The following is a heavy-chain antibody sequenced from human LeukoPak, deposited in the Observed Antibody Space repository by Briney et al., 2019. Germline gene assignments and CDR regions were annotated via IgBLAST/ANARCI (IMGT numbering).Heavy chain of an antibody. CDR3: ARRGSSSGYYVS. D-gene: IGHD3-22*01. Sequence: PGGSLRLSCVASGFTFSDYYMSWIRQAPGKGLEWVSYISHSSSTIYYADSVKGRFTISRDNAKNSLYLQMDSLRAEDTSVYCCARRGSSSGYYVSWGQGTLVTVSS. V-gene: IGHV3-11*04. CDR2: ISHSSSTI. J-gene: IGHJ4*02. CDR1: GFTFSDYY.